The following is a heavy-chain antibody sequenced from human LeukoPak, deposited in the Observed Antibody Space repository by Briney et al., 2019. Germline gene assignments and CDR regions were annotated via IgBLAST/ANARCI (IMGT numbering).Heavy chain of an antibody. V-gene: IGHV1-46*01. CDR3: AREAITIFGVVRTQTTFGPHRLDP. CDR2: INPSGYTT. Sequence: SVTVSCKASGYSFTSYHRHLLRLDPGPRLEWTGIINPSGYTTNYAQKVRGRVTMTRDMSTRTVYMELSSLRSEDTAVYYCAREAITIFGVVRTQTTFGPHRLDPWGQGTLVTVSS. CDR1: GYSFTSYH. D-gene: IGHD3-3*01. J-gene: IGHJ5*02.